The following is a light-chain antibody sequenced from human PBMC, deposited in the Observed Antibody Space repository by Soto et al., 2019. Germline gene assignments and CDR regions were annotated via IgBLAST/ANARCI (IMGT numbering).Light chain of an antibody. V-gene: IGKV3-20*01. CDR3: QQYGGSPRVT. CDR1: QSVSSNY. Sequence: EIVLTQSPGTLSLSPGERATLSCRASQSVSSNYLAWYQQKPGQAPRLLIYGASSRATGIPDRFIGSGSGTDFTLTINRLEPEDFAVYYCQQYGGSPRVTFGGGTKVEIK. J-gene: IGKJ4*01. CDR2: GAS.